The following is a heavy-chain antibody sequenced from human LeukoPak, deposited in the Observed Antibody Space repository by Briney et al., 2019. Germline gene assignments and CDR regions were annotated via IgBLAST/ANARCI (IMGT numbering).Heavy chain of an antibody. J-gene: IGHJ4*02. CDR2: IDYSESP. D-gene: IGHD6-13*01. CDR1: GGSISSYY. CDR3: ASAPYSSRWEHFDY. Sequence: SETLSLTCTVSGGSISSYYWTWLRQPPGTGLEWFGYIDYSESPNFNPSLKSRVTMSVSTSNKQFSLQLSSVTAAYTAVYFCASAPYSSRWEHFDYWGQGALVTVSS. V-gene: IGHV4-59*08.